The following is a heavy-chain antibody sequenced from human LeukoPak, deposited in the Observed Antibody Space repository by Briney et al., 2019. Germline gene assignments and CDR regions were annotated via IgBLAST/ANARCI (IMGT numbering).Heavy chain of an antibody. Sequence: SVKVSCKASGYTFTGYYMHWVRQAPGQGLEWMGWINPNSGGTNYAQKFQGRVTMTRDTSISTAYMELSRLRSDDTAVYYCARGREAAAGTQVFDYWGQGTLVTVSS. CDR1: GYTFTGYY. D-gene: IGHD6-13*01. V-gene: IGHV1-2*02. CDR2: INPNSGGT. CDR3: ARGREAAAGTQVFDY. J-gene: IGHJ4*02.